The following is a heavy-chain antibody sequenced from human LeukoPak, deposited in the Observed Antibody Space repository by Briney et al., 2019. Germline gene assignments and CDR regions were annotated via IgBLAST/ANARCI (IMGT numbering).Heavy chain of an antibody. V-gene: IGHV4-59*01. CDR2: IYYSGST. D-gene: IGHD2/OR15-2a*01. CDR3: ARELKVGNTDYYFDY. J-gene: IGHJ4*02. Sequence: SETLSLPCTVSRGSISDYYWSWIRQPPGGGLEGIGYIYYSGSTNYNPSLKSRVTISLDTSKNQFSLNLNSVTAADTAVYYCARELKVGNTDYYFDYWGQGTLVTVSS. CDR1: RGSISDYY.